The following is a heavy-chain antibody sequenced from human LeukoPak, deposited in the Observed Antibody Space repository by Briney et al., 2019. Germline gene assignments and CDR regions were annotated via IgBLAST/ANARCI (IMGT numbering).Heavy chain of an antibody. D-gene: IGHD4-17*01. CDR2: ISGSSTTI. V-gene: IGHV3-48*01. J-gene: IGHJ4*02. CDR3: ASGTDDYGDYDFDY. Sequence: GGSLRLSCAASGFTFSSYSMNWVRQAPGKGLEWVSYISGSSTTIYYADSVKGRFTISRDNAKNSLYLQMNSLRAEDTAVYYCASGTDDYGDYDFDYWGQGTLVTVSS. CDR1: GFTFSSYS.